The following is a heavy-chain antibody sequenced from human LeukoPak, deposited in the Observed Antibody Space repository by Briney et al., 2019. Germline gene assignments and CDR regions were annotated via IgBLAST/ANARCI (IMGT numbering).Heavy chain of an antibody. V-gene: IGHV1-8*01. Sequence: ASVKVACKASVYTFTSFDINWVRQATGQGLEWMGWMNPNSGNTGYAQKFQGRVTMTRNTSISTAYMELCSLRSEDTAVYYCARAPSWRGYSSYYYIDVWGKGTTVTVSS. J-gene: IGHJ6*03. CDR1: VYTFTSFD. CDR3: ARAPSWRGYSSYYYIDV. D-gene: IGHD3-3*01. CDR2: MNPNSGNT.